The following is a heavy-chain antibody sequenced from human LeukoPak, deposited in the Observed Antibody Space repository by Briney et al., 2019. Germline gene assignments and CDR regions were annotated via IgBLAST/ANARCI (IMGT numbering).Heavy chain of an antibody. J-gene: IGHJ4*02. CDR3: ARQVGDYYDSSGYSLD. V-gene: IGHV5-51*01. CDR2: IYPGDSDT. D-gene: IGHD3-22*01. Sequence: GESLKISCKGSGYSLTNYWIDWVRQMPGKGLEWMGIIYPGDSDTRYSPSFQGQVTISADKSISTAYLQWSSLKASDTAMYYCARQVGDYYDSSGYSLDWGQGTLVTVSS. CDR1: GYSLTNYW.